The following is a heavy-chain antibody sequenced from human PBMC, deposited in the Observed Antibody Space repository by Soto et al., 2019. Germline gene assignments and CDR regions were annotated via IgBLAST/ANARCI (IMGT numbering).Heavy chain of an antibody. V-gene: IGHV2-5*02. D-gene: IGHD2-15*01. CDR1: GFSLSTSGVG. J-gene: IGHJ5*02. CDR2: IYWDDDK. Sequence: QITLKESGPTLVKPTQTLTLTCTLSGFSLSTSGVGVGWIRQPPGKALEWLTLIYWDDDKRYSPSLKSRLTITKETSKNQVVLTMTNMDPVDTATYYCALRRGYCSGGSCYSIWFDPWGQGTLVTVSS. CDR3: ALRRGYCSGGSCYSIWFDP.